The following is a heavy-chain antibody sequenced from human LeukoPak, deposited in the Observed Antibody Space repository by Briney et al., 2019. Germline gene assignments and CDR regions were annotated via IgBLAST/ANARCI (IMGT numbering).Heavy chain of an antibody. D-gene: IGHD3-22*01. Sequence: GGSLRLSCAASGFTFSSYAMSWVRQAPGKGLEWVSTIRGSGGSTYYADSVKGRFTISRDNSKNTLYLQMNSLRAEDTAVYYCAKDRLSVYYYDSSGYYYFDYWGQGTLVTVSP. V-gene: IGHV3-23*01. J-gene: IGHJ4*02. CDR2: IRGSGGST. CDR1: GFTFSSYA. CDR3: AKDRLSVYYYDSSGYYYFDY.